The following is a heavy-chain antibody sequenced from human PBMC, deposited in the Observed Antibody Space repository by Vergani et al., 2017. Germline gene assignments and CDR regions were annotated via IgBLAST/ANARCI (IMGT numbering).Heavy chain of an antibody. J-gene: IGHJ4*02. CDR3: ATAIAAAGTRAYYFDY. CDR1: GGSISSSSYY. D-gene: IGHD6-13*01. V-gene: IGHV4-39*01. Sequence: QLQLQESGPGLVKPSETLSLTCTVSGGSISSSSYYWGWIRQPPGKGLEWIGSIYYSGSTYYNPSLKSRVTISVDTSKNQFSLKLSSVTAADTAVYYCATAIAAAGTRAYYFDYWGQGTLVTVSS. CDR2: IYYSGST.